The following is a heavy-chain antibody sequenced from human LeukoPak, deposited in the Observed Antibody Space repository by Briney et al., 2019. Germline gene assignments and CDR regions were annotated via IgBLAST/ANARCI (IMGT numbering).Heavy chain of an antibody. D-gene: IGHD4/OR15-4a*01. Sequence: PGGSLRLSCAASGFTFSSYCMHWVRQAPGKGLEWVAVISYDGSNKYYADSVKGRFTISRDNSKNTLYLQMNSLRAEDTAVYYCAKKSPDYNWFDPWGQGTLVTVSS. CDR3: AKKSPDYNWFDP. J-gene: IGHJ5*02. CDR2: ISYDGSNK. V-gene: IGHV3-30*18. CDR1: GFTFSSYC.